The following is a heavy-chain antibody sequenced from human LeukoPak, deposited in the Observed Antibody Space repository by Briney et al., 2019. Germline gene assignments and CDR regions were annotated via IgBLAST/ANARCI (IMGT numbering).Heavy chain of an antibody. CDR2: INPSAGHP. V-gene: IGHV1-46*01. CDR1: GYTFTSYY. J-gene: IGHJ4*02. Sequence: GASVKVSCKASGYTFTSYYIHWVRQAPGQGLEWMGIINPSAGHPRYAQKFQGRVTMTRDMSTSTVYMELNILRSEDTAVYYCARAPRFGDLFFVYWGQGTLVTVSS. CDR3: ARAPRFGDLFFVY. D-gene: IGHD3-10*01.